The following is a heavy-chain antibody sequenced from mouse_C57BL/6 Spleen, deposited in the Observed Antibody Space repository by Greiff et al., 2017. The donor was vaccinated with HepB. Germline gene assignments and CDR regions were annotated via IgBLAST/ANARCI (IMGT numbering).Heavy chain of an antibody. V-gene: IGHV1-64*01. D-gene: IGHD1-1*01. CDR2: IHPNSGST. CDR1: GYTFTSYW. CDR3: ARGIYYGSRGYAMDY. Sequence: QVQLQQPGAELVKPGASVKLSCKASGYTFTSYWMHWVKQRPGQGLEWIGMIHPNSGSTNYNEKFKSKATLTVDKSSSTAYMQLSSLTSEDSAVYYCARGIYYGSRGYAMDYWGQGTSVTVSS. J-gene: IGHJ4*01.